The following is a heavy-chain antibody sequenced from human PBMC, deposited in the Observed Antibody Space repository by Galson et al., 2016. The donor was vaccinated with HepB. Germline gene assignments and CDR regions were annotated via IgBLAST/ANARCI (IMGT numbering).Heavy chain of an antibody. CDR3: AKGRTASGGNGNYYYYGMDV. CDR1: GGTFSSYA. Sequence: SVKVSCKASGGTFSSYAISWVRQVPGQGLEWMGGIIPAFGTINYAQTFQGRVTITADESTSTANMELSSLTSEDKAVYYCAKGRTASGGNGNYYYYGMDVWGQGTTVTVSS. J-gene: IGHJ6*02. D-gene: IGHD4-23*01. CDR2: IIPAFGTI. V-gene: IGHV1-69*13.